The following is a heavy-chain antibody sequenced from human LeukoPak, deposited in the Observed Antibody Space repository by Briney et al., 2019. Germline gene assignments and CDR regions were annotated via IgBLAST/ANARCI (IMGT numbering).Heavy chain of an antibody. CDR1: GGSISSSSYY. V-gene: IGHV4-61*01. J-gene: IGHJ4*02. CDR2: IYNSGST. CDR3: VRDRELTY. Sequence: PSETLTLTCTVSGGSISSSSYYWSWIRQPPGKGLEWIGYIYNSGSTNYNPSLRSRVTISVDTSKNQFSLKLNSVTAADTAVYYCVRDRELTYWSQGTLVTVSS. D-gene: IGHD1-26*01.